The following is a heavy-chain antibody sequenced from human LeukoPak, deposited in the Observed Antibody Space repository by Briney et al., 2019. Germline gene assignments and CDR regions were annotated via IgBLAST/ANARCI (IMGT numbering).Heavy chain of an antibody. CDR2: ISYDGSNK. V-gene: IGHV3-30*18. Sequence: GGSLRLSCAASRFTFSSYGMHWVRQAPGKGLEWVAVISYDGSNKYYADSVKGRFTISRDNSKNTLYLQMNSLRAEDTAVYYCAKAPPGYGSGSHHFDYWGQGTLVTVSS. J-gene: IGHJ4*02. CDR3: AKAPPGYGSGSHHFDY. CDR1: RFTFSSYG. D-gene: IGHD3-10*01.